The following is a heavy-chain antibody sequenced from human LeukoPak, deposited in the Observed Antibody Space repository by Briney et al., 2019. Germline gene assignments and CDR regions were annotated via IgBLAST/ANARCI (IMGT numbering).Heavy chain of an antibody. CDR2: IRNKAYGGTT. CDR3: TREIGVAGTYYYYMDV. V-gene: IGHV3-49*04. CDR1: GFTFGDYG. D-gene: IGHD6-19*01. J-gene: IGHJ6*03. Sequence: PGGSLRLSCTASGFTFGDYGMSWVRQAPGKGLEWVGSIRNKAYGGTTEYAASVKGRFTISRDDSKSIAYLQMNSLKTEDTAVYYCTREIGVAGTYYYYMDVWGKGTTVTVSS.